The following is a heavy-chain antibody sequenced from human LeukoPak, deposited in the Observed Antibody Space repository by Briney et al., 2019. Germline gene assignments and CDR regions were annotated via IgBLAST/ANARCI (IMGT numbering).Heavy chain of an antibody. CDR2: ISGSGDTI. D-gene: IGHD1-14*01. Sequence: PGGSLRLSGAASGFSFTTYSLSWVRQAPGKGLEWVSYISGSGDTIFYADSVKGRFTISRDNAKNSLYLQMNSLRAEDTAVYFCASVRTFYYFDHWGQGTLVTVSS. V-gene: IGHV3-48*04. CDR1: GFSFTTYS. CDR3: ASVRTFYYFDH. J-gene: IGHJ4*02.